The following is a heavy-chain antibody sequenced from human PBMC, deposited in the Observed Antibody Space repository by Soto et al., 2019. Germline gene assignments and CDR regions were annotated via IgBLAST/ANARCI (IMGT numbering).Heavy chain of an antibody. CDR3: ARDEVDYDFWSGYHYGMDV. D-gene: IGHD3-3*01. CDR2: IYTSGST. J-gene: IGHJ6*02. CDR1: GGSISSYY. Sequence: SETLSLTCTVSGGSISSYYWSWIRQPAGKGLEWIGRIYTSGSTNYNPSLKSRVTMSVDTSKNQFSLKLSSVTAADTAVYYCARDEVDYDFWSGYHYGMDVWGQGTTVTVSS. V-gene: IGHV4-4*07.